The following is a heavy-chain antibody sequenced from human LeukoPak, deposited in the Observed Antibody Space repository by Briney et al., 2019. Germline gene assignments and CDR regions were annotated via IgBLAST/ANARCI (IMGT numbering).Heavy chain of an antibody. CDR2: MNPNSGNT. V-gene: IGHV1-8*01. CDR1: GYTFTSYD. CDR3: AREEVGGWYTIQGYYYYGMDV. D-gene: IGHD6-19*01. Sequence: ASVKVSCKASGYTFTSYDINWVRQATGQGLEWMGWMNPNSGNTGYAQKFQGRVTMTRNTSISTAYMELSSLRSEDTAVYYCAREEVGGWYTIQGYYYYGMDVWGQGTTVTVSS. J-gene: IGHJ6*02.